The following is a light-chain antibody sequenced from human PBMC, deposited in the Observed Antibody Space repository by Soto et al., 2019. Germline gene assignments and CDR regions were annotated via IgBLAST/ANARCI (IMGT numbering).Light chain of an antibody. J-gene: IGKJ3*01. CDR3: MQALQTPLT. V-gene: IGKV2-28*01. CDR2: WGS. CDR1: QSLLHSNGYTY. Sequence: DIVMTQSPLSLPVTPGEPASISGRSSQSLLHSNGYTYLDWYLQKPGQSPQLLIYWGSNRASGVPDRFSGSGSGTDFTLKISRVEAEDDGVYYCMQALQTPLTFRPGTKVDIK.